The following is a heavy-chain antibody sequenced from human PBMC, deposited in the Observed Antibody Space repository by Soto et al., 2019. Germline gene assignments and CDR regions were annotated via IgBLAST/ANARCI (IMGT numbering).Heavy chain of an antibody. Sequence: NPGGSLRLSCVTSVFTFSRNTMNWVRQAPGKGLEWVASITSSGSYVYYADSVKGRFSASRDNAKNSLSLQMDSLRPDDTAIYFCVKDEGIEAMDVWGQGTTVTVSS. V-gene: IGHV3-21*01. CDR2: ITSSGSYV. D-gene: IGHD3-3*02. CDR3: VKDEGIEAMDV. J-gene: IGHJ6*02. CDR1: VFTFSRNT.